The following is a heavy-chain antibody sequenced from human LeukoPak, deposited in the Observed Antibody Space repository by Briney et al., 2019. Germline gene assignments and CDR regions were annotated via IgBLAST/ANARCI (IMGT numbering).Heavy chain of an antibody. CDR3: ASGYRGYDRY. V-gene: IGHV3-30*04. J-gene: IGHJ4*02. D-gene: IGHD5-12*01. CDR2: ISYDGSNK. CDR1: GFTFSSYA. Sequence: GSLRLSCAASGFTFSSYAMHWVRQAPGKGLEWVAVISYDGSNKYYADSVKGRFTISRDNSKNTLYLQMNSLRAEDTAVYYCASGYRGYDRYWGQGTLITVSS.